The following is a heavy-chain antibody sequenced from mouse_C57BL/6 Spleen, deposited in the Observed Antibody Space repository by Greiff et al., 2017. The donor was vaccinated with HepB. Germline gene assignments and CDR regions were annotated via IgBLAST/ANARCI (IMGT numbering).Heavy chain of an antibody. V-gene: IGHV5-17*01. J-gene: IGHJ2*01. Sequence: EVKLMESGGGLVKPGGSLKLSCAASGFTFSDYGMHWVRQAPEKGLEWVAYISSGSSTIYYADTVKGRFTISRDNAKNTLFLQMTSLRSEDTAMYYCARNPRGTRNFDYWGQGTTLTVSS. D-gene: IGHD3-3*01. CDR3: ARNPRGTRNFDY. CDR1: GFTFSDYG. CDR2: ISSGSSTI.